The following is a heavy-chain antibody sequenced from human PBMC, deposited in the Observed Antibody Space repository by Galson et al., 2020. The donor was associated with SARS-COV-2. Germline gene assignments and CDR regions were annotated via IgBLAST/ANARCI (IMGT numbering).Heavy chain of an antibody. D-gene: IGHD3-22*01. J-gene: IGHJ4*02. CDR1: GGSISSGGYY. Sequence: SETLSLTCTVSGGSISSGGYYWSWIRQHPGKGLEWIGYIYYSGSTYYNPSLKSRVTISVDTSKNQFSLKLSSVTAADTAVYYCARIPYYYDTYDYWGQGTLVTVSS. V-gene: IGHV4-31*03. CDR3: ARIPYYYDTYDY. CDR2: IYYSGST.